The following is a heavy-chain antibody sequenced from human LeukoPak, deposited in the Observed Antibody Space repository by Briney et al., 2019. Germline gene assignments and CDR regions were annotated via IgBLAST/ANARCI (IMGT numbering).Heavy chain of an antibody. CDR1: GCFLSSYY. D-gene: IGHD6-13*01. J-gene: IGHJ3*02. CDR2: SYYSGST. Sequence: SETLSLTCTVSGCFLSSYYWSWVRQPPGKGLEGIGYSYYSGSTNYNPSLRNRVTISVDTSKNQFSLKLSSVTAADTAVYYCARDLATAATADRAFDIWGQGTMVTVSS. CDR3: ARDLATAATADRAFDI. V-gene: IGHV4-59*01.